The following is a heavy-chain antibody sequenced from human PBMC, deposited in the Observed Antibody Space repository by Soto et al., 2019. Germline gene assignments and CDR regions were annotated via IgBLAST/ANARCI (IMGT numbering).Heavy chain of an antibody. CDR1: AGSISSGPYS. Sequence: LSLTRTVSAGSISSGPYSSSWIRQPPGKGLEWIGYIYYSGSTYSAPSLKSRVAISVDTSKNQFSLKLRSVTAADTAVYYCARVAPMNYYYGMDVWGQGTTVTVSS. J-gene: IGHJ6*02. D-gene: IGHD3-22*01. CDR3: ARVAPMNYYYGMDV. V-gene: IGHV4-30-4*01. CDR2: IYYSGST.